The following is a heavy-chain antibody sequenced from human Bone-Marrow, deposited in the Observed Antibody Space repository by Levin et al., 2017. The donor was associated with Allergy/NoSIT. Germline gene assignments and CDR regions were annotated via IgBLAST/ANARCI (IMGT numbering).Heavy chain of an antibody. Sequence: PGGSLRLSCAASGFTFSSYSMNWVRQAPGKGLEWVSYISSSSSTIYYADSVKGRFTISRDNAKNSLYLQMNSLRDEDTAVYYCARGPLRGRITGMHWFDPWGQGTLVTVSS. D-gene: IGHD1-20*01. CDR1: GFTFSSYS. CDR3: ARGPLRGRITGMHWFDP. CDR2: ISSSSSTI. J-gene: IGHJ5*02. V-gene: IGHV3-48*02.